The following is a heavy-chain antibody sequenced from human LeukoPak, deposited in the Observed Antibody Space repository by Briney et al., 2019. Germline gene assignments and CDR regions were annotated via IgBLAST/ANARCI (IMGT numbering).Heavy chain of an antibody. CDR3: ARGLRRMGNYYDSSGYYPLGY. CDR2: INHIGST. Sequence: SETLSLTCAVYGGSFSGYYWSWIHQPPGKGLEWIGEINHIGSTNYNPSLKSRVTISVDTSKNQFSLKLSSVTAADTAVYYCARGLRRMGNYYDSSGYYPLGYWGQGTLVTVSS. CDR1: GGSFSGYY. J-gene: IGHJ4*02. V-gene: IGHV4-34*01. D-gene: IGHD3-22*01.